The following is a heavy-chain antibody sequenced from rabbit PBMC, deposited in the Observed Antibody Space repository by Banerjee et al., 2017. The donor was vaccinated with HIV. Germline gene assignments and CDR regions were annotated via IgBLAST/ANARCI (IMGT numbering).Heavy chain of an antibody. D-gene: IGHD7-1*01. CDR3: ARDLTGVTGWNFNL. Sequence: QEQLVESGGGLVQPGASLTLTCTASGFSFSSSYYMCWVRQAPGKGLEWIGCIYAGSSGSTYYASWAKGRFTISKTSSTTVTLQMTSLTAADTATYFCARDLTGVTGWNFNLWGPGTLVTVS. V-gene: IGHV1S45*01. CDR1: GFSFSSSYY. CDR2: IYAGSSGST. J-gene: IGHJ4*01.